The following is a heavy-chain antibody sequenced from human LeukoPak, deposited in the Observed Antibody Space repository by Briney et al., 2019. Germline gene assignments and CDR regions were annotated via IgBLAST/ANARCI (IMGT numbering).Heavy chain of an antibody. CDR2: IKQDGSEK. CDR1: GFTFSSYW. CDR3: AKYCGGDCYGMDV. J-gene: IGHJ6*02. V-gene: IGHV3-7*01. Sequence: SGGSLRLSCEVSGFTFSSYWMSWVRQAPGKGLEWVANIKQDGSEKDYVDSVKGRFTISRDNAKNSLYLQMNSLRAEDTAVYYCAKYCGGDCYGMDVWGQGTTVTVSS. D-gene: IGHD2-21*01.